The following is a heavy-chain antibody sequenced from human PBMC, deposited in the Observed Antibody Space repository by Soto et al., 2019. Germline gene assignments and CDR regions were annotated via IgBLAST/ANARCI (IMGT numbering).Heavy chain of an antibody. D-gene: IGHD6-6*01. CDR3: ARDYSSSFFEH. CDR2: ISYDGSNK. Sequence: GGSLRLSCAASGFTFSSYAMHWVRQAPGKGLEWVAVISYDGSNKYYADSVKGRFTISRDNSKNTLYLQMNSLRAEDTAVYYCARDYSSSFFEHWGQGTLVTVSS. J-gene: IGHJ1*01. V-gene: IGHV3-30-3*01. CDR1: GFTFSSYA.